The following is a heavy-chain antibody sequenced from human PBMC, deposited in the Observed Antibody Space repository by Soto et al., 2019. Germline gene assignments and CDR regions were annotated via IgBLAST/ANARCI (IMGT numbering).Heavy chain of an antibody. CDR2: IYSGGST. CDR1: GFTVSSNY. J-gene: IGHJ6*02. V-gene: IGHV3-53*02. CDR3: ARDRLLGYSYCYGMDV. Sequence: EVQLVETGGGLIQPGGSLRLSCAASGFTVSSNYMSWVRQAPGKGLEWVSVIYSGGSTYYADSVKDRFTISRDNSKNKLYLQMNILRAEDTAVYYCARDRLLGYSYCYGMDVWGQGTTVTVSS. D-gene: IGHD2-15*01.